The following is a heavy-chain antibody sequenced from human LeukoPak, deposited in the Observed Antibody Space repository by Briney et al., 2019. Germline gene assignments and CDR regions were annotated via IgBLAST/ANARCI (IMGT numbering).Heavy chain of an antibody. CDR1: GYTFTSYD. D-gene: IGHD3-10*01. J-gene: IGHJ5*02. CDR2: MNPNSGNT. CDR3: ARPYGSASYHWFDP. V-gene: IGHV1-8*01. Sequence: ASVKVSCKASGYTFTSYDINWVRQATGQGLEWMGWMNPNSGNTGYAQKFQGRVTMTRNTSISTAYMELRSLRSDDTAVYYCARPYGSASYHWFDPWGQGTLVTVSS.